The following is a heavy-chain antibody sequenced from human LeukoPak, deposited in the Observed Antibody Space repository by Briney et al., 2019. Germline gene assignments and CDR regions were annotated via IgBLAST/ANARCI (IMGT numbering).Heavy chain of an antibody. CDR1: GFTFSSYS. V-gene: IGHV3-21*01. D-gene: IGHD6-13*01. CDR2: ISSSSSYI. Sequence: GVSLRLSCAASGFTFSSYSMNWVRQAPGKGLEWVSSISSSSSYIYYADSVKGRFTISRDNAKNSLYLQMSSLRAEDTAVYYCARDGEAAGNHFGVTDAFDIWGQGTMVTVSS. CDR3: ARDGEAAGNHFGVTDAFDI. J-gene: IGHJ3*02.